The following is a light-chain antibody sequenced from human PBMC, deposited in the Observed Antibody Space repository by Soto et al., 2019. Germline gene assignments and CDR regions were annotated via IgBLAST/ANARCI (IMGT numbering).Light chain of an antibody. Sequence: EIVLTQSPGTLSLSPGERATLSCRASQSVSSSYLAWYQQKPGQAPRLLIYGASSRATGIPDRFSGSGSGTDFTLTISRLEPEDFAVYYCQQYGSSPYTFGQGTKLXXK. V-gene: IGKV3-20*01. CDR1: QSVSSSY. J-gene: IGKJ2*01. CDR3: QQYGSSPYT. CDR2: GAS.